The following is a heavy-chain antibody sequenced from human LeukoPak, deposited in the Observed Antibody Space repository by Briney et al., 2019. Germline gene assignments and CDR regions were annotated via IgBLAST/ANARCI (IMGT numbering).Heavy chain of an antibody. D-gene: IGHD6-19*01. CDR3: ARAEKAVTGTLDS. J-gene: IGHJ4*02. CDR1: GDSISNYY. CDR2: MYNRGST. Sequence: QPSETLSLTCTVSGDSISNYYGSWIRQSPGKELEWIGYMYNRGSTIYNPSLKSRVTISTDTSKNQFSLRLTSVTAADTAVYYCARAEKAVTGTLDSWGQGTLITVSS. V-gene: IGHV4-59*01.